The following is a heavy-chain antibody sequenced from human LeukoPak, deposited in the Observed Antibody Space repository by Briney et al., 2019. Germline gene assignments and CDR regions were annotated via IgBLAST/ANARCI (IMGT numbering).Heavy chain of an antibody. CDR1: GGSLSNCY. Sequence: PSGTLSLTCTVSGGSLSNCYWSWIRQPAGKGLEWIGRIYASGSTNYNPSLRRRVYMSVDTSKNQFSLNLTSMAAAYTAVYYCARCGSIAGARVDYWGQGTLVTVSS. CDR2: IYASGST. J-gene: IGHJ4*02. CDR3: ARCGSIAGARVDY. D-gene: IGHD6-6*01. V-gene: IGHV4-4*07.